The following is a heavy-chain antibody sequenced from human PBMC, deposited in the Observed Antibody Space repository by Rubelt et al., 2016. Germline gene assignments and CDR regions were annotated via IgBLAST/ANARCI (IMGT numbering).Heavy chain of an antibody. CDR1: GFTFSSYS. J-gene: IGHJ3*01. CDR2: ISTSGSSI. Sequence: EVQLVESGGGLVQPGGSLRLSCAASGFTFSSYSMNWVRQAPGKGLEWVSYISTSGSSIYYADSVKGRFTMSRDNAKNSLYLQMNSLTAEDTAVYCWARGWSLVWGQGTMVTVSS. V-gene: IGHV3-48*04. CDR3: ARGWSLV. D-gene: IGHD2-8*01.